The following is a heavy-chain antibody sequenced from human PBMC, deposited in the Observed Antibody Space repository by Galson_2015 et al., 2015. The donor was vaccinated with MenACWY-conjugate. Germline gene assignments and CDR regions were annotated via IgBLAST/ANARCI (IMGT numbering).Heavy chain of an antibody. V-gene: IGHV3-23*01. D-gene: IGHD3-22*01. CDR2: ISGPGIKT. Sequence: SLRLSCAASGFTFRSYAMSWVRQAPGKGLEWVSAISGPGIKTYFADSVKGRFTISRDNSKNTLYLQMNNLRAEDTAVYYCATDLFYYDSSDSSPTDPSDIWGQRTMITVSS. J-gene: IGHJ3*02. CDR3: ATDLFYYDSSDSSPTDPSDI. CDR1: GFTFRSYA.